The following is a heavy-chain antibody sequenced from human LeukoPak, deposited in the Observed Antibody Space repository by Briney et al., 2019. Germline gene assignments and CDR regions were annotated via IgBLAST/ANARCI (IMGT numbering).Heavy chain of an antibody. J-gene: IGHJ4*02. D-gene: IGHD6-19*01. CDR2: IKQDGSEK. Sequence: GGSLRLSCAASGFTFSSYWMSWVRQAPGKGLEWVANIKQDGSEKYYVDSVKGRFTISRDNAKNSLYLQMNSLRVEDMALYYCAKDRGYSSFFEIWGQGTLVTVSS. V-gene: IGHV3-7*03. CDR1: GFTFSSYW. CDR3: AKDRGYSSFFEI.